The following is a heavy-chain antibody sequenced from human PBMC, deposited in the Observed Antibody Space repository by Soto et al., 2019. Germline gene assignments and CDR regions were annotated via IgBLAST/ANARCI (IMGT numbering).Heavy chain of an antibody. CDR1: GLTFRSYA. Sequence: SVKVSGKAFGLTFRSYAISWVRQAPGQGLEWMGAIIPSFGTATYPQKFQGRVTITADESTSTAYMELSSLRSEDTAVYYSPRDSVSGCSGSYYNYYYYGMDVWGQGTTVTVSS. J-gene: IGHJ6*02. CDR3: PRDSVSGCSGSYYNYYYYGMDV. CDR2: IIPSFGTA. V-gene: IGHV1-69*13. D-gene: IGHD3-10*02.